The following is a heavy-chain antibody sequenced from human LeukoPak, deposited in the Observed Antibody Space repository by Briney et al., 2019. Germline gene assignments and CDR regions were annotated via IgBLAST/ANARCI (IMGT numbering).Heavy chain of an antibody. V-gene: IGHV3-30*02. CDR1: GFIFSSYG. D-gene: IGHD3-22*01. CDR2: IRYDGSYK. Sequence: GGSLRLSCAASGFIFSSYGMHWVRQAPGKGLEWVAFIRYDGSYKYYADSVKGRFTISRDNSKNTLYLQMNSLRAEDTAVYYCARDGGVEYYDSSNYYDYWGQGTLVTVSS. J-gene: IGHJ4*02. CDR3: ARDGGVEYYDSSNYYDY.